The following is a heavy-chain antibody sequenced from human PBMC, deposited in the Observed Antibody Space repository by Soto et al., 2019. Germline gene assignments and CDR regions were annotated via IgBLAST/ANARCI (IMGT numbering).Heavy chain of an antibody. CDR2: ISGSGGISVNT. Sequence: GGSLRLSCATSGFTFSSNAMSWVRQSPGKGLEWVSGISGSGGISVNTYYVDSVKGRFTISRDNSKNTLYLQMNSLRAEDTAIYYCAKDISSWQFWGQGTLVTVSS. V-gene: IGHV3-23*01. J-gene: IGHJ4*02. D-gene: IGHD6-13*01. CDR3: AKDISSWQF. CDR1: GFTFSSNA.